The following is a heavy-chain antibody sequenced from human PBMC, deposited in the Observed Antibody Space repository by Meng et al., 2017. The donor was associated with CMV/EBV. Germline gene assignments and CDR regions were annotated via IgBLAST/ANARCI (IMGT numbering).Heavy chain of an antibody. V-gene: IGHV3-20*04. J-gene: IGHJ6*02. CDR2: INWNGGST. CDR3: ARDFSAYDSSGYYAYYGMDV. CDR1: GFTFDDYG. D-gene: IGHD3-22*01. Sequence: GESLKISCAASGFTFDDYGMSWVRQAPGKGLEWVSGINWNGGSTGYADSVKGRFTISRDNAKNSLYLQMNSLRAEDTALYYCARDFSAYDSSGYYAYYGMDVWGQGTTVTV.